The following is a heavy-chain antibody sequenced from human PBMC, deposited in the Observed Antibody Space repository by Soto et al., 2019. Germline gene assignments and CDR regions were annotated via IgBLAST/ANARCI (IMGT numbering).Heavy chain of an antibody. Sequence: GGSLRLSCAASGFTVSSNYMSWVRQAPGKGLEWVSVIYSGGSTYYADSVKGRFTISRDNSKNTLYLQMNSLRAEDTAVYYCARSLDLSGYSYALNWFDPWGQGTLVTVSS. CDR1: GFTVSSNY. CDR3: ARSLDLSGYSYALNWFDP. J-gene: IGHJ5*02. V-gene: IGHV3-66*01. D-gene: IGHD5-18*01. CDR2: IYSGGST.